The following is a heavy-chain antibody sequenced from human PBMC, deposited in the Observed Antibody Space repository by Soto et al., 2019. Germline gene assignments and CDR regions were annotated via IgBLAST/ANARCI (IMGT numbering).Heavy chain of an antibody. CDR3: ARDWSGYYDSSGYSGFAP. J-gene: IGHJ5*02. Sequence: ASVKVSCKASGYTFTCDGISWVRQAPGQGLEWMGWISAYNGNTNYAQKLQGRVTMTTDTSTSTAYMELRGLRSDDTAVYYCARDWSGYYDSSGYSGFAPWGQGTLVTVSS. D-gene: IGHD3-22*01. V-gene: IGHV1-18*01. CDR2: ISAYNGNT. CDR1: GYTFTCDG.